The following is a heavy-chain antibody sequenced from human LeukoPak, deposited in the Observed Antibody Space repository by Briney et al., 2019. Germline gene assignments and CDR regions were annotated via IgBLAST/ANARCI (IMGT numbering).Heavy chain of an antibody. CDR3: AKDDSIVVALFDY. Sequence: GGSLRLSCAASGITVSSNYMSWVRQAPGKGLEWVSVIYSGGRTYYADSVKGRFTISRDNSKNTLYLQMNSLRAEDTAVYYCAKDDSIVVALFDYWGQGTLVTVSS. D-gene: IGHD3-22*01. J-gene: IGHJ4*02. V-gene: IGHV3-53*01. CDR2: IYSGGRT. CDR1: GITVSSNY.